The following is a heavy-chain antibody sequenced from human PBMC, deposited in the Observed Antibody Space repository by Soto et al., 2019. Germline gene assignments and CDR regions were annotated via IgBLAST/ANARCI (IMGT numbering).Heavy chain of an antibody. Sequence: PSETLSLTCAVSGGSISSGDYSWRWIRQPPGKGLEWIGYIYHSGSTYYNPSLKSRVTISVDRSKNQFSLKLSSVTAADTAVYYCARWWMYATRFDPWGQGTLVTFSS. D-gene: IGHD2-8*01. CDR2: IYHSGST. CDR3: ARWWMYATRFDP. V-gene: IGHV4-30-2*01. J-gene: IGHJ5*02. CDR1: GGSISSGDYS.